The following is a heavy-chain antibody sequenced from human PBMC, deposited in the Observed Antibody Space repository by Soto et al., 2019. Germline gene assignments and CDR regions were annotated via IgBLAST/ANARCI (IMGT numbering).Heavy chain of an antibody. CDR3: ASARYGSGSYYNNY. Sequence: QDQLVQSGAEVKKPGASVKVSCKASGSTFTSDGFTWVRQAPGQGLEWMGWISGYNDNTNYAQKFQGRASMTTDSSTSTAYMELRSLRSDDTAVYYCASARYGSGSYYNNYWGQGTLVTVSS. D-gene: IGHD3-10*01. V-gene: IGHV1-18*01. CDR1: GSTFTSDG. CDR2: ISGYNDNT. J-gene: IGHJ4*02.